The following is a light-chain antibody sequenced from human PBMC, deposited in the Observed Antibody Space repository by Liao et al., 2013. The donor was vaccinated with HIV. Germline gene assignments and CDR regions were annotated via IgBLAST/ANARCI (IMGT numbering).Light chain of an antibody. CDR2: QDS. V-gene: IGLV3-1*01. J-gene: IGLJ3*02. Sequence: SYELTQPSSVSVSPGQTARITCSGDKLGDKYTCWYQQKPGQSPVLVIYQDSKRRSGIPERFSGSNSGNTATLTISGTPAMDEADYYCQAWDTSTAHWVFGGGTKLTVL. CDR1: KLGDKY. CDR3: QAWDTSTAHWV.